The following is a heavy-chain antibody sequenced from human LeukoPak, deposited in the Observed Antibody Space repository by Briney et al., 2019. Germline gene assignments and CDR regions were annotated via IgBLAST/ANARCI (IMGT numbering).Heavy chain of an antibody. D-gene: IGHD6-19*01. CDR3: ARAEVGSGWPDY. J-gene: IGHJ4*02. Sequence: GGSLRLSCAASGFTFSSYSMNWVRQAPGKGLEWVSSISSSSSYIYYADSVKGRFTISRDNAKNSLYLQMNSLRAEDTAVYYCARAEVGSGWPDYWGQGTLVTVSS. CDR2: ISSSSSYI. CDR1: GFTFSSYS. V-gene: IGHV3-21*01.